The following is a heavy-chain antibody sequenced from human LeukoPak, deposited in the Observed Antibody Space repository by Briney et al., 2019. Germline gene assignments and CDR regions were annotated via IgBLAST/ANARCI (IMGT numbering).Heavy chain of an antibody. Sequence: GGSLRLSCEASGFTFSDFGMHWVRQAPGKGLEWVAFIRRDGDVIYYADSVKGRFTTSRDNSRNMVYLQLNSLRAEDTAVYYCARDNYGYFDYWGQGTLVTVSS. CDR1: GFTFSDFG. J-gene: IGHJ4*02. V-gene: IGHV3-30*02. CDR3: ARDNYGYFDY. CDR2: IRRDGDVI. D-gene: IGHD3-16*01.